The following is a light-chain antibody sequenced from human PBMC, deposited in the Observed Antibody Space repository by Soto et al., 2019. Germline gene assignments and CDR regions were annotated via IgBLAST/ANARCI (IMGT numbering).Light chain of an antibody. V-gene: IGKV1-8*01. CDR2: AAS. Sequence: AIRMTQSPSSLSASTGDRVTITCRASQGISSYLAWYQQKQGKAPKLLIYAASTLQSGVPSRFSSSGSGTNFTLTISCLQSEDFATYCCQQYYSYPYTFGQGTKLEIK. CDR3: QQYYSYPYT. J-gene: IGKJ2*01. CDR1: QGISSY.